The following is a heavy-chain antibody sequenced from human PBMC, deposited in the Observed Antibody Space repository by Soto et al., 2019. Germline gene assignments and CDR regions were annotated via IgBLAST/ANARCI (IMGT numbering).Heavy chain of an antibody. D-gene: IGHD6-13*01. Sequence: EVQLVESGGGLVQPGGSLRLSCAASGFTFSSYWMSWVRQAPGKGLEGVANIKQDGSEKYYVDSVKGRFTINRDKAKNSLYLQMNSLRDEDTAVYYCERGSSSWYFSGSYYGMDVWGQGTTVTVSS. CDR3: ERGSSSWYFSGSYYGMDV. V-gene: IGHV3-7*03. J-gene: IGHJ6*02. CDR2: IKQDGSEK. CDR1: GFTFSSYW.